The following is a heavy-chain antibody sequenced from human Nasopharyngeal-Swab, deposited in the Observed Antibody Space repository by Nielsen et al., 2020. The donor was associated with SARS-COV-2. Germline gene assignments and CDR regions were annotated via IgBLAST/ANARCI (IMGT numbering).Heavy chain of an antibody. V-gene: IGHV1-18*04. CDR2: ISAYNGNT. CDR3: ALYYYGSGNYDY. D-gene: IGHD3-10*01. J-gene: IGHJ4*02. CDR1: GYTFTSYG. Sequence: ASVKVSCKASGYTFTSYGISWVRQAPGQGLEWMGWISAYNGNTNYAQKLQGRVTMTTDTSTSTAYMELRSLRSDDTTVYYCALYYYGSGNYDYWGQGTLVTVSS.